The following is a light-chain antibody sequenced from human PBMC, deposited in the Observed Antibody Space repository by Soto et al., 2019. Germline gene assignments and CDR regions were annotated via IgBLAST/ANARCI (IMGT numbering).Light chain of an antibody. J-gene: IGLJ1*01. CDR2: EVI. Sequence: QSALTQPASVSGSPGQSITISCTGTSSDIGDFNYVSWYQQHPGKAPKLMIFEVINRPSGVSNRFSGSKSGNTASLTISGLQADDEADYYCCSYTPTDTLFVFGSGTKVTVL. V-gene: IGLV2-14*01. CDR1: SSDIGDFNY. CDR3: CSYTPTDTLFV.